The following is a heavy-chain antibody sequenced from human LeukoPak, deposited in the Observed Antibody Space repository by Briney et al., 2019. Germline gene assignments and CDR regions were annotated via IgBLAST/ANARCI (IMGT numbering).Heavy chain of an antibody. CDR2: MNHNSDST. D-gene: IGHD6-19*01. CDR3: ARVAGSIDY. CDR1: GYTFTPYD. V-gene: IGHV1-8*03. J-gene: IGHJ4*02. Sequence: GSVKDSCKASGYTFTPYDIHWVRQATGQGVEWMGWMNHNSDSTCYAQTFTGKITITRDTIIRTAYMELSSLRSEDTGVNYCARVAGSIDYWGKGTLVTVSS.